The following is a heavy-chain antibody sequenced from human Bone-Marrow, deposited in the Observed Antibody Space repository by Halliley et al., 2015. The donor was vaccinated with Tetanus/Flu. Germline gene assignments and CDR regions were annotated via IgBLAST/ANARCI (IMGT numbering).Heavy chain of an antibody. V-gene: IGHV4-61*07. CDR3: ARLALGASYYFDY. CDR2: IYYSGSN. J-gene: IGHJ4*02. Sequence: EWIGYIYYSGSNDYTPSLKSRVSISVDTSRNQFSLRLNSVTAADTAVYYCARLALGASYYFDYWGQGTLVTVSS. D-gene: IGHD1-26*01.